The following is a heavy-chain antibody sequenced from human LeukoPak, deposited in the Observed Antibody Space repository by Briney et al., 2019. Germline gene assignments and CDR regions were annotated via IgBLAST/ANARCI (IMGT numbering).Heavy chain of an antibody. CDR1: GFTFSSYG. CDR3: ARAGSERVGYCSSTSCYGLGGVYYFDY. V-gene: IGHV3-33*01. J-gene: IGHJ4*02. D-gene: IGHD2-2*01. CDR2: IWYDGSNK. Sequence: GGSLRLSCAASGFTFSSYGMHWVRQAPGKGLEWVAVIWYDGSNKYYADSVKGRFTISRDNSKNTLYLQMNSLRAEDTAVYYCARAGSERVGYCSSTSCYGLGGVYYFDYWGQGTLVTVSS.